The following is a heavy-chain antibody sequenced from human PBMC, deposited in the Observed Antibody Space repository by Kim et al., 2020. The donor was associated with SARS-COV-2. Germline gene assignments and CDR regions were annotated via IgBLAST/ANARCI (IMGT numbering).Heavy chain of an antibody. CDR3: AKGIAAVIYYYYYGMDV. CDR1: GFTFDDYA. V-gene: IGHV3-43*02. CDR2: ISGDGGST. Sequence: GGSLRLSCAASGFTFDDYAMHWVRQAPGKGLEWVSLISGDGGSTYYADSVKGRFTISRDNSKNSLYLQMNSLRTEDTALYYCAKGIAAVIYYYYYGMDVWGQGTTVTVSS. J-gene: IGHJ6*02. D-gene: IGHD6-13*01.